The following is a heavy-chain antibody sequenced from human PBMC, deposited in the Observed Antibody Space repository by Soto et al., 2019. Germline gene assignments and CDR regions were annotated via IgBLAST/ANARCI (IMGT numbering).Heavy chain of an antibody. Sequence: GVSLRLSGAASALTFTNYWMHWVRQVTVKGLVCVSRIDGVGTGTSYSDSVRVCFTISRDNAENTLYLQMNSLRAEDTAVYYCTTLFEYWGRDSPVTISS. CDR3: TTLFEY. CDR2: IDGVGTGT. V-gene: IGHV3-74*01. CDR1: ALTFTNYW. J-gene: IGHJ4*02.